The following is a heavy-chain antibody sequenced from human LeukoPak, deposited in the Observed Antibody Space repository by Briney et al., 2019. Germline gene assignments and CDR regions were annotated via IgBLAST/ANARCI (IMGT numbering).Heavy chain of an antibody. J-gene: IGHJ3*02. Sequence: GGSLRLSCAASGFTFSSYGMSWVRQAPGKGLEWISYISHTSTTMYYGDSVKGRFTISRDNAKNSLYLQMNSLRAEDTAVYYCARDGYDAFDIWGQGTMVTVSS. CDR3: ARDGYDAFDI. V-gene: IGHV3-48*04. D-gene: IGHD3-22*01. CDR1: GFTFSSYG. CDR2: ISHTSTTM.